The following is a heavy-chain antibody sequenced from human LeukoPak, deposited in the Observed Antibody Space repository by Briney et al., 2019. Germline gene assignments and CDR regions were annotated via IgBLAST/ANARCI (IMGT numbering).Heavy chain of an antibody. D-gene: IGHD3-22*01. Sequence: PGGSLRLSCAASGFTFSSYGMHWVRQAPGKGLEWVAVISYDGSNKYYADSVKGRFTISRDNSKNTLYLQMNSLRAEDTAVYYCAKDPAMIVVVPRFDYWGQGTLVTVSS. CDR1: GFTFSSYG. J-gene: IGHJ4*02. CDR2: ISYDGSNK. V-gene: IGHV3-30*18. CDR3: AKDPAMIVVVPRFDY.